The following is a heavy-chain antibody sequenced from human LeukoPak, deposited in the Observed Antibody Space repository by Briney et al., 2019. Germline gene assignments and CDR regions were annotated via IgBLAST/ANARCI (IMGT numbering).Heavy chain of an antibody. V-gene: IGHV3-7*03. CDR2: IKQGGSEN. CDR3: AREQTTTVTTGGYYFDY. D-gene: IGHD4-17*01. CDR1: GFTFSSYW. J-gene: IGHJ4*02. Sequence: QPGGSLRLSCAASGFTFSSYWMSWVRQASGKGLEWVANIKQGGSENYYVDSVKGRFTISRDNAKNSLYLQMNSLRAEDTAVYYCAREQTTTVTTGGYYFDYWGQGTLVTVSS.